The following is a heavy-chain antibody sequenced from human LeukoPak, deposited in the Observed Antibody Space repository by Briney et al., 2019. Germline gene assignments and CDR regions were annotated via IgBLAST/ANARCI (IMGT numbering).Heavy chain of an antibody. J-gene: IGHJ6*03. D-gene: IGHD3/OR15-3a*01. CDR3: ARGPRVFGPLPGYYYMDV. V-gene: IGHV1-18*01. CDR2: ISAYNGNT. Sequence: GASVKVSCKASGYTFTSYGISCVRQAPGQGLEWMGWISAYNGNTNYAQKLQGRVTMTTDTSTSTAYMELRSLRSDDTAVYYCARGPRVFGPLPGYYYMDVWGKGTTVTVSS. CDR1: GYTFTSYG.